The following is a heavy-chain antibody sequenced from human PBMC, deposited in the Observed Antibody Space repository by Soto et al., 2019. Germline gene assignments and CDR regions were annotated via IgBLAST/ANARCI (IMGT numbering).Heavy chain of an antibody. CDR1: GCTFSSYA. J-gene: IGHJ4*02. V-gene: IGHV1-69*13. CDR2: IIPIFGTA. Sequence: GASVKVSCKASGCTFSSYAISCVRQAPGQGLEWMGGIIPIFGTANYAQKFQGRVTITADESTSTAYMELSSLRSEDTAVYYCARGTRVVGSEFDYWGQGTLVTVSS. D-gene: IGHD1-26*01. CDR3: ARGTRVVGSEFDY.